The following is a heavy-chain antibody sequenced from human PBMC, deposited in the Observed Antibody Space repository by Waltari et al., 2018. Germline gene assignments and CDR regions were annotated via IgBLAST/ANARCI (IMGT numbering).Heavy chain of an antibody. J-gene: IGHJ3*01. CDR3: ATYIGASVGTAAFDV. Sequence: QLQLQESGPGLVKPSETLSLTCAVSGGSITSNRHYWGWIRQPPGQGLEWIGIISYTGATYSSPSLKSRVTISRDTSKNQLSLTLGSVTAADTALYCCATYIGASVGTAAFDVWGQGTMVTVSS. CDR1: GGSITSNRHY. CDR2: ISYTGAT. V-gene: IGHV4-39*01. D-gene: IGHD5-12*01.